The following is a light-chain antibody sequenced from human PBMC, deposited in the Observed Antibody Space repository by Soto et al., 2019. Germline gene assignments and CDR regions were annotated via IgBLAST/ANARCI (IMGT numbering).Light chain of an antibody. Sequence: QSVLAQPASVPGSPGQSITISCTGTSSDVGGYNYVSWYQQQSGKAPKLMIHEVSNRPSGVSNRFSGSKSGNTASLTISGLQAEEEADYYCSSFTSSRAYVFGIGTKVTVL. V-gene: IGLV2-14*01. J-gene: IGLJ1*01. CDR1: SSDVGGYNY. CDR2: EVS. CDR3: SSFTSSRAYV.